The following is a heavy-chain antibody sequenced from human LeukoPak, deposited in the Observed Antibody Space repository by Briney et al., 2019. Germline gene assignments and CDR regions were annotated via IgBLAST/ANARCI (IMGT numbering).Heavy chain of an antibody. D-gene: IGHD3-10*01. Sequence: GASVNVSCKASGYTFTSYGISWVRQAPGQGLEWMGWISAYNGNTNYAQKLQGRVTMTTDTSTSTAYMELRSLRSDDTAVYYCARDGGPGIWFGENYYYGMDVWGQGTTVTVSS. CDR2: ISAYNGNT. CDR1: GYTFTSYG. CDR3: ARDGGPGIWFGENYYYGMDV. V-gene: IGHV1-18*01. J-gene: IGHJ6*02.